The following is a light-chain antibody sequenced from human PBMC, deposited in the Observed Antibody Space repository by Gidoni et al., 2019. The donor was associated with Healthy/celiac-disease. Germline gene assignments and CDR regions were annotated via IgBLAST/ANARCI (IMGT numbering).Light chain of an antibody. J-gene: IGKJ4*01. CDR3: QQYGSSPLT. CDR2: GAS. V-gene: IGKV3-20*01. CDR1: QSVSSSY. Sequence: EIVLTQSPGTLSLSPGERATLSCRASQSVSSSYLAWYQQKPGQAPRLLIYGASSRATGIPDRFSGSGSGTDFTLTIIRLVPEDFAVYYCQQYGSSPLTFGGGTKVEIK.